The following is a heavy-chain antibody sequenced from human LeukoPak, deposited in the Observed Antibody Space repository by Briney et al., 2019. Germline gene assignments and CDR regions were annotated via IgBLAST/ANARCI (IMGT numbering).Heavy chain of an antibody. J-gene: IGHJ4*02. CDR2: IIPILGIA. CDR1: GGTFSSYT. Sequence: GASVKVSCKASGGTFSSYTISWVRQAPGQGLEWMGRIIPILGIANYAQKFQGRVTITADKSTSTAYMELSSLRSEDTAVYYCASNYDSSGYYLDSHFDYRGQGTLVTVSS. V-gene: IGHV1-69*02. CDR3: ASNYDSSGYYLDSHFDY. D-gene: IGHD3-22*01.